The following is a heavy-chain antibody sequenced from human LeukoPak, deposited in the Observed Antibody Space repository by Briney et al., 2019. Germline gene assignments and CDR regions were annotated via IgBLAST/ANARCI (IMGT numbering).Heavy chain of an antibody. D-gene: IGHD5-18*01. Sequence: PSETLSLTCTVSGGSISSYYWSWIRQPAGKGLEWIGRIYTSGSTNYNPSLKSRVTMSIDSSKSQFSLKLTSVTAADTAVYYCARHRADTAMVLHHWGQGVLVAVSS. CDR3: ARHRADTAMVLHH. CDR1: GGSISSYY. CDR2: IYTSGST. V-gene: IGHV4-4*07. J-gene: IGHJ5*02.